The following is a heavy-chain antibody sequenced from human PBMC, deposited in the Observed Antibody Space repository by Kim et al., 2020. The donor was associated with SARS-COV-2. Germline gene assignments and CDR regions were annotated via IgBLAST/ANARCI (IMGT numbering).Heavy chain of an antibody. D-gene: IGHD3-10*01. V-gene: IGHV3-73*01. J-gene: IGHJ4*02. CDR1: GFTFSGSA. CDR2: IRSKANSYAT. CDR3: TRLLGSGSYPDY. Sequence: GGSLRLSCAASGFTFSGSAMHWVRQASGKGLEWVGRIRSKANSYATAYAASVKGRFTISRDDSKNTAYLQMNSRKTEDTAVYYCTRLLGSGSYPDYWGQGILVTVSS.